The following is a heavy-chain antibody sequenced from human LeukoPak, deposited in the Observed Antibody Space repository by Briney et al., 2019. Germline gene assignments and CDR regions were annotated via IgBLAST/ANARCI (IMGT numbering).Heavy chain of an antibody. CDR3: ARDVGSGWTPYYYYYMDV. CDR2: ISSSGSTI. CDR1: GFTFSSYE. D-gene: IGHD6-19*01. Sequence: GGSLRLSCAASGFTFSSYEMSWVRQAPGKGLEWVSYISSSGSTIYYADSVKGRFTISRDNAKNSLYLQMNSLRAEDTAVYYCARDVGSGWTPYYYYYMDVWGKGTTVTVSS. V-gene: IGHV3-48*03. J-gene: IGHJ6*03.